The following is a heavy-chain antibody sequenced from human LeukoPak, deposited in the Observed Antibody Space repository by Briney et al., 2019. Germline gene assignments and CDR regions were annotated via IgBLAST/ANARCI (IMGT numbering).Heavy chain of an antibody. J-gene: IGHJ4*02. D-gene: IGHD2-15*01. Sequence: SETLSLTCAVYGGSFSGYYWSWIRQPPGKGLEWIGEINHSGSTNYNPSLKSRVTISVDTSKNQFSLKLSSVTAADTAVYYCARDALGYCSGGSCYRPLGYWGQGTLVTVSS. CDR1: GGSFSGYY. CDR3: ARDALGYCSGGSCYRPLGY. V-gene: IGHV4-34*01. CDR2: INHSGST.